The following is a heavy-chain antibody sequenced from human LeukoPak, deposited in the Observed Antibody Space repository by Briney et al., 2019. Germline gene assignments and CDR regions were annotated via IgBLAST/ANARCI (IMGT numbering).Heavy chain of an antibody. CDR2: ISGRGGST. V-gene: IGHV3-23*01. CDR1: GFAFSRYA. Sequence: GGSLRLSCAASGFAFSRYAMSWVRQAPGKGLEWVSAISGRGGSTYYADSLKGRFTISRDNAKNTLYLQMNSLRAEDTAVYYSATNYDYVWGSYRYSLPRSFDYWGQGTLVTVSS. J-gene: IGHJ4*02. D-gene: IGHD3-16*02. CDR3: ATNYDYVWGSYRYSLPRSFDY.